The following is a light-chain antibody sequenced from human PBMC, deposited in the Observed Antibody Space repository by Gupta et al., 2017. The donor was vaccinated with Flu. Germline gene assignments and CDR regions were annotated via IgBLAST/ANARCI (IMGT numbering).Light chain of an antibody. V-gene: IGKV1-39*01. J-gene: IGKJ4*01. CDR3: QQSYSTLFLT. CDR1: QSISSY. CDR2: AAS. Sequence: SSLSASVGDRVTITCRASQSISSYLNWYQQKPGKAPKLLIYAASSLQSGVPSRFSGSGSGTDFTLTISSLQPEDFATYYCQQSYSTLFLTFGGGTKVEIK.